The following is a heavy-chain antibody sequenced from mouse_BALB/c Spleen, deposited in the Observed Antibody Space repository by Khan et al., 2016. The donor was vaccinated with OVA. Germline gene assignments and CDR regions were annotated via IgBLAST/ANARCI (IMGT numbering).Heavy chain of an antibody. D-gene: IGHD1-1*01. CDR1: GFTFSTYG. V-gene: IGHV5-6*01. Sequence: EVQLVESGADLVKPAGSLKLSCAASGFTFSTYGMSLVRQPPDKRLEWVATVSTGGSYTYYPDSVKGRFTISRDNAKNTLYLQMSGLKSEDTAMFYCARFAYYCDRGGFAYWGQGTLVTVSA. CDR3: ARFAYYCDRGGFAY. CDR2: VSTGGSYT. J-gene: IGHJ3*01.